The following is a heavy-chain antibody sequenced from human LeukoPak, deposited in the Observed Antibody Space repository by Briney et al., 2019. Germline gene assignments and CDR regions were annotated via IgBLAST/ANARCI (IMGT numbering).Heavy chain of an antibody. CDR2: ISSSGSTI. J-gene: IGHJ4*02. CDR3: ARGVGSFDY. CDR1: GFTFRSYE. V-gene: IGHV3-48*03. D-gene: IGHD2-15*01. Sequence: GGSLRLSCAASGFTFRSYEMNWVRQAPGKGLAWVSYISSSGSTIYYAGAVKGRFTICRHNAKNSLYLQMNSLRAEDTAVYYCARGVGSFDYWGQGTLVTVSS.